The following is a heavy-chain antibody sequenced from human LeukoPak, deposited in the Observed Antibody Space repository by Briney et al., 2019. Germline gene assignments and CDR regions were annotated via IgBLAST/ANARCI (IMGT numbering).Heavy chain of an antibody. D-gene: IGHD2/OR15-2a*01. CDR3: ARGGLSIMGY. CDR1: GITFSSYS. J-gene: IGHJ4*02. Sequence: QTGGSLRLSCGASGITFSSYSMNWVRQAPGKGLEWVSYISGSGSTKYYADSVKGRFTISRDNARNSLYLQMNSLRAEDTAVYFCARGGLSIMGYWGQGTLVTVSS. V-gene: IGHV3-48*01. CDR2: ISGSGSTK.